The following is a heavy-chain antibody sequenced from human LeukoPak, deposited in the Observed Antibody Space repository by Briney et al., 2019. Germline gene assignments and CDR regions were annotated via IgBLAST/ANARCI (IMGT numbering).Heavy chain of an antibody. V-gene: IGHV1-3*03. Sequence: ASVKVSCKASGYTFTNYAIHWMRPAPGHRLEWMGWITADDGDTKYSEDLQDRVTITSDTSASTVYMELSSLTSEDMAVYYCAKEGLTVGTPRNYFDYWGQGTLVTVSS. J-gene: IGHJ4*02. CDR1: GYTFTNYA. CDR2: ITADDGDT. D-gene: IGHD4-23*01. CDR3: AKEGLTVGTPRNYFDY.